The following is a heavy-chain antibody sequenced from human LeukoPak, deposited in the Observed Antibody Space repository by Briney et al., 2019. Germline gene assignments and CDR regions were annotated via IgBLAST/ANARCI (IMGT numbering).Heavy chain of an antibody. CDR1: GFTFSSYS. J-gene: IGHJ4*02. V-gene: IGHV3-48*01. CDR3: ARDGLYDFWSAPRV. D-gene: IGHD3-3*01. Sequence: PGGSLRLSCAASGFTFSSYSMNWVRQAPGKGLEWVSYISSSSTIYYADSVKGRFTIPRDNAKNSLYLQMNSLRAEDTAVYYCARDGLYDFWSAPRVWGQGTLVTVSS. CDR2: ISSSSTI.